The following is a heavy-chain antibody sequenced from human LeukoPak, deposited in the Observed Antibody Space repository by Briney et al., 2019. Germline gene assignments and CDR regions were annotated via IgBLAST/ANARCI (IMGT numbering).Heavy chain of an antibody. J-gene: IGHJ5*02. CDR1: GFTFSSYG. V-gene: IGHV3-30*02. CDR2: IRYDGSNK. CDR3: AKQGGGNNWFDP. D-gene: IGHD2-15*01. Sequence: PGGSLRLSCAASGFTFSSYGMHWVRRAPGKGLEWVAFIRYDGSNKYYADSVKGRFTISRDNSKNTLYLQMNSLRAEDTAVYYCAKQGGGNNWFDPWGQGTLVTVSS.